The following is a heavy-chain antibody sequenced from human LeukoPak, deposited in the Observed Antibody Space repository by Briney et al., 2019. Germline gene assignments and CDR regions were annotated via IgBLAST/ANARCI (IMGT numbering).Heavy chain of an antibody. CDR1: GGSISSYY. J-gene: IGHJ6*03. D-gene: IGHD3-10*01. Sequence: SETLSLTCTVSGGSISSYYWSWIRQPPGKGLEWIGYIYYSGSTNYNPSLKSRVTISEDTSKNQFSLKLSSVTAADTAVYYCARVRYYYYYYMDVWGKGTTVTVSS. CDR2: IYYSGST. V-gene: IGHV4-59*08. CDR3: ARVRYYYYYYMDV.